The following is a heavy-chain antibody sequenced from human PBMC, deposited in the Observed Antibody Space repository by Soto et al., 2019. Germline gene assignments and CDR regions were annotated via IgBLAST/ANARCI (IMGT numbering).Heavy chain of an antibody. CDR3: ARGVVVPAIPYYYFSMDV. D-gene: IGHD2-21*02. CDR1: GGTFSKYA. Sequence: SVEVSCKASGGTFSKYAISWVRQAPGQGPEWMGGIIPFVGSATYAQKFQGRVTLTADESTGTAYMEMNSLRSEDTAVYYCARGVVVPAIPYYYFSMDVWGQGTTVTVSS. V-gene: IGHV1-69*13. J-gene: IGHJ6*02. CDR2: IIPFVGSA.